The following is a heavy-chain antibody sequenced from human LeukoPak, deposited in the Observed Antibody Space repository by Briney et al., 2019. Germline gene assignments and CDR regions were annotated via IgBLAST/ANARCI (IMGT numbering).Heavy chain of an antibody. CDR2: ISGSGGNT. Sequence: GGSLRLSCAASGFTFSSYAMSWVRQAPGKGLEWVSAISGSGGNTYYADSVKGRFTISRDNSKNTLFLQMNSLRAEDTAVYYCAEQWLTLGAFDIWGQGTMVTVSS. J-gene: IGHJ3*02. D-gene: IGHD6-19*01. CDR1: GFTFSSYA. V-gene: IGHV3-23*01. CDR3: AEQWLTLGAFDI.